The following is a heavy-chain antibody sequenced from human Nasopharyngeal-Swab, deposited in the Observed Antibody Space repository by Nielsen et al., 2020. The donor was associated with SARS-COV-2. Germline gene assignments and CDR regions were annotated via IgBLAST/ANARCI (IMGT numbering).Heavy chain of an antibody. J-gene: IGHJ6*02. CDR1: GYTFTGYY. CDR2: INPNSGGT. Sequence: APVKVSCKASGYTFTGYYMQWVRQAPGQGLEWMGRINPNSGGTNYAQKFQGRVTMTRDTSISTAYMELSRLRSDDTAVYYCARDPTSVAGTGDYYYGMDVWGQGTTVTVSS. V-gene: IGHV1-2*06. D-gene: IGHD6-19*01. CDR3: ARDPTSVAGTGDYYYGMDV.